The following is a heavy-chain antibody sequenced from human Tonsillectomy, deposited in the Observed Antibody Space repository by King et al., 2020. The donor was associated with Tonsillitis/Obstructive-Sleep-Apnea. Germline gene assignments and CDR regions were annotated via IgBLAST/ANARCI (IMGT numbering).Heavy chain of an antibody. J-gene: IGHJ4*02. D-gene: IGHD3-22*01. CDR3: ASPKYYYDSDGYYFDY. V-gene: IGHV3-11*01. Sequence: VQLVESGGDLVKPGGSLRLSCAASGFTFSDYYMSWFCQAPGKGLEWVSYISSSASTIYYADSVKGRFTISRDNAKDSLYLQMNSLRAEDTAVYYCASPKYYYDSDGYYFDYWGQGTLVTVSS. CDR1: GFTFSDYY. CDR2: ISSSASTI.